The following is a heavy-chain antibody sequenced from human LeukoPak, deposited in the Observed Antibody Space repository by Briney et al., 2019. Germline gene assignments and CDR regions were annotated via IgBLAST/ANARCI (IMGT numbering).Heavy chain of an antibody. CDR1: GGTFSSYA. CDR2: IIPIFGTA. D-gene: IGHD6-19*01. J-gene: IGHJ4*02. V-gene: IGHV1-69*05. Sequence: SVKVSCKASGGTFSSYAISWVRQAPGQGLEWMGGIIPIFGTANYAQKFQGRVTNTTDESTSTAYMELSSLRSEDTAVYYCAREVAVAGHFDYWGQGTLVTVSS. CDR3: AREVAVAGHFDY.